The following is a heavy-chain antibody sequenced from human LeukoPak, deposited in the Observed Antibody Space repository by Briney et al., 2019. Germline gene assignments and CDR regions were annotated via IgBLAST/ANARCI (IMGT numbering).Heavy chain of an antibody. CDR3: ARRVFSGWGYYFDY. CDR1: GYTFTVYY. V-gene: IGHV1-2*02. J-gene: IGHJ4*02. Sequence: ASVTVSFKASGYTFTVYYMHWVRQAPGQGLEWVGWINPKSGGTNYAQKFQGRVTMTSDTSITTVYMELSRLRSGDTAVYYCARRVFSGWGYYFDYWGQGTLVTVSS. CDR2: INPKSGGT. D-gene: IGHD6-19*01.